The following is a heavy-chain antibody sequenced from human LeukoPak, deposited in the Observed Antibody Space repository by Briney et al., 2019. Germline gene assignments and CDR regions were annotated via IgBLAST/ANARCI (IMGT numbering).Heavy chain of an antibody. CDR1: GFTFSSYS. D-gene: IGHD5-12*01. CDR2: ISSSSSYI. Sequence: GGSLRLSCAASGFTFSSYSVNWVRQAPGKGLEWVSSISSSSSYIYYADSVKGRFTISRDNAKNSLYLQMNSLRAEDTAVYYCARARGVVATIPDYWGQGTLVTVSS. J-gene: IGHJ4*02. V-gene: IGHV3-21*01. CDR3: ARARGVVATIPDY.